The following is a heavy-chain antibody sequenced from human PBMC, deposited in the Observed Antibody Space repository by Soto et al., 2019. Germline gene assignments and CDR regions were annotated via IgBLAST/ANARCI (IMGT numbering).Heavy chain of an antibody. CDR1: GVSITSTTW. D-gene: IGHD6-19*01. J-gene: IGHJ4*02. Sequence: SETLSLTCAVSGVSITSTTWWSWVRQPPGKGLEWIGEIHHSGRTNYNPSLKNRVIILVDKSKNQFSLNLSSVTAADTAEYYCARDLRMAVSAPFDQWGQGILAT. V-gene: IGHV4-4*02. CDR3: ARDLRMAVSAPFDQ. CDR2: IHHSGRT.